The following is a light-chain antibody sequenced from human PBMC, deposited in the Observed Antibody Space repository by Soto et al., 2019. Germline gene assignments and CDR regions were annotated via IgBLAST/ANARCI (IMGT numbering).Light chain of an antibody. V-gene: IGKV3-15*01. Sequence: EIVMTQSPATLSVSTGGRATLSCRASQSISDTLAWYQQKPGQAPRLLIHGASTRAPGFPARFSGSGSGTDFPLTISRLDPEDFAVYCCQQRSDLSLTFGQGTRLEIK. J-gene: IGKJ5*01. CDR3: QQRSDLSLT. CDR1: QSISDT. CDR2: GAS.